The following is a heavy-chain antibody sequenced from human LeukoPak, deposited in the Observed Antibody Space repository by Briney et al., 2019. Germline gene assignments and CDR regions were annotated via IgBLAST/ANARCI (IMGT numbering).Heavy chain of an antibody. V-gene: IGHV3-43*02. CDR1: GFTFDHFA. D-gene: IGHD2-2*03. J-gene: IGHJ4*02. Sequence: PGGSLRLSCTASGFTFDHFAMHWVRQGPGKGLEWVSLISGDGADTYYADSVKGRFTISRDNTENSLYLQISSLRSEDTALYYCAKDWMGFYLDSWGQGTPVTVSS. CDR2: ISGDGADT. CDR3: AKDWMGFYLDS.